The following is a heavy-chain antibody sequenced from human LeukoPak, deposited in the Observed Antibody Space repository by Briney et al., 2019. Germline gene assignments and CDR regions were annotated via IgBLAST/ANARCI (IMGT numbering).Heavy chain of an antibody. J-gene: IGHJ3*02. V-gene: IGHV1-2*02. Sequence: EASVKVSCKASGYTFTSYYMHWVRQAPGQGLEWMGWINPNSGGTNYAQKFQGRVTMTRDTSISTAYMELSRLRSDDTAVYYCARGPPNYSALDIWGQGTLVTVSS. CDR3: ARGPPNYSALDI. CDR2: INPNSGGT. CDR1: GYTFTSYY. D-gene: IGHD1-7*01.